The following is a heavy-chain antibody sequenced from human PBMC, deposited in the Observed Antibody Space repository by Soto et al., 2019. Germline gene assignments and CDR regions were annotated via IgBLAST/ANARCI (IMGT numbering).Heavy chain of an antibody. D-gene: IGHD2-2*02. CDR3: ARDSRGNCYTFDL. Sequence: QVQLVESGGDLVKPGGSLRISCAASGFTFSDHFMSWIRKAPGKGLAWISYMTPRSSNLSYADSVKGRFTISRENAKNSLCLQTSSLRGDDTSVYYCARDSRGNCYTFDLWGQGTVVTVSS. CDR2: MTPRSSNL. CDR1: GFTFSDHF. V-gene: IGHV3-11*01. J-gene: IGHJ3*01.